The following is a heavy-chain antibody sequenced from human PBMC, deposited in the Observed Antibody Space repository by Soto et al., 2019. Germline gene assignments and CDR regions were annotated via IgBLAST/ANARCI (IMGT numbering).Heavy chain of an antibody. D-gene: IGHD4-17*01. Sequence: ASVKVSCKASGYTFTSYGISWVRQAPGQGLEWMGWISAYNGNTNYAQKLQGRVTMTTDTSTSTAYMELRSLRSDDTAVYYCATTPDYRDYLDYWGQGTLVTVSS. CDR1: GYTFTSYG. CDR3: ATTPDYRDYLDY. J-gene: IGHJ4*02. CDR2: ISAYNGNT. V-gene: IGHV1-18*01.